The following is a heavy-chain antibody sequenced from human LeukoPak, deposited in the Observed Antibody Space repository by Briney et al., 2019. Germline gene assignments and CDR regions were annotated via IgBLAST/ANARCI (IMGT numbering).Heavy chain of an antibody. J-gene: IGHJ4*02. CDR2: ISYSGNS. CDR3: ATHTYDSSGYYFVY. CDR1: GGSISGGSYY. D-gene: IGHD3-22*01. V-gene: IGHV4-39*01. Sequence: SETLSLTCTVSGGSISGGSYYWGWLRQPPGKGLEWIGSISYSGNSYYNPSLKSRVSLSVETSKSQFSLKLSSVTAADTAVYYCATHTYDSSGYYFVYWGQGTLVTVSS.